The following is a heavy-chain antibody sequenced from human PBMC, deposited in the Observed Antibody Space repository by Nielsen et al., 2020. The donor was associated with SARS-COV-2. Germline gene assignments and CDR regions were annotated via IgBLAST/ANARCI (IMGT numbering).Heavy chain of an antibody. V-gene: IGHV3-23*01. D-gene: IGHD3-3*01. CDR3: AKDESGIRYDFWSGYYRFDY. CDR2: ISGSGGST. Sequence: GSLRLSCAASGFTFSSYAMSWVRQAPGKGLEWVSAISGSGGSTYYADSVKGRFTISRDNSKNTLYLQMNSLRAEDTAVYYCAKDESGIRYDFWSGYYRFDYWGQGTLVTVSS. J-gene: IGHJ4*02. CDR1: GFTFSSYA.